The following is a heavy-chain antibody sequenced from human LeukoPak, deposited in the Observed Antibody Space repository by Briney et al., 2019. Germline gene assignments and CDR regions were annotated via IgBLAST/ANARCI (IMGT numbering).Heavy chain of an antibody. Sequence: SETLSLTCTVSGGSINSYYWTWIRQPPGKGLEWIGNIYYSGSTNYNPSLKSRVTISVDTSKNQFSLKLSSVTAADTAVYYCARLVWMIVAPGWFDPWGQGTLVTVSS. CDR1: GGSINSYY. D-gene: IGHD3-22*01. V-gene: IGHV4-59*08. CDR2: IYYSGST. J-gene: IGHJ5*02. CDR3: ARLVWMIVAPGWFDP.